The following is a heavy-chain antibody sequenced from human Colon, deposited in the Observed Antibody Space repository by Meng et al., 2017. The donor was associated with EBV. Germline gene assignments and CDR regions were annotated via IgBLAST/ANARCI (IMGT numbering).Heavy chain of an antibody. CDR3: ARTNYGDYNWFDP. V-gene: IGHV4-31*03. D-gene: IGHD4-17*01. J-gene: IGHJ5*02. CDR2: IYYSGST. Sequence: QVQLQESGPGLVKPSQXLSLTCTVSGGSISSGGFYWSWIRQHPGEGLEWIGYIYYSGSTYYNPSLRSRVAISIDTSKNQFSLKLTSVTAADTAVYFCARTNYGDYNWFDPWGQGTLVTVSS. CDR1: GGSISSGGFY.